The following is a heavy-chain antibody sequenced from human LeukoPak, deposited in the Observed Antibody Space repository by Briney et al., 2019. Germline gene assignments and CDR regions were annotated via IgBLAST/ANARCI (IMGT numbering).Heavy chain of an antibody. CDR1: GYTFTSNY. Sequence: SVKVSCKASGYTFTSNYIHWVRQAPGQGLEWMGGIIPIFGTANYAQKFQGRVTITADESTSTAYMELSSLRSEDTAVYYCARGDNFGFDHWGQGTLVTVSS. CDR2: IIPIFGTA. V-gene: IGHV1-69*13. J-gene: IGHJ4*02. CDR3: ARGDNFGFDH. D-gene: IGHD1-1*01.